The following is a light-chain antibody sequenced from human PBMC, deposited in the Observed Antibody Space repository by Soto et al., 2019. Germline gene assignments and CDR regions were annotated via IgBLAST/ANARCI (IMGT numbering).Light chain of an antibody. CDR1: QSISSW. V-gene: IGKV1-5*03. CDR2: KAS. CDR3: QQYNDFPWT. J-gene: IGKJ1*01. Sequence: DLQMTQSPSTLSASVGDRVTITCRASQSISSWLAWYQQKAGKAPKLLIYKASSLESGVPSRFSGSGSGTEFTLTISSLQPDDFATYYCQQYNDFPWTFGQGTKVEI.